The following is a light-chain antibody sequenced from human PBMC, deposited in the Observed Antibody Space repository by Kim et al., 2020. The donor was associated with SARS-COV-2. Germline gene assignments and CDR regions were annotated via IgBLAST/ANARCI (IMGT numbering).Light chain of an antibody. CDR1: SGDIGGYKY. CDR3: SSYSSSSASYV. Sequence: SITISCTGTSGDIGGYKYVSWYQQHPGKAPKLMIYDVTKRPSGVANRFSGSKSGNTASLTISGLQAGDEADYYCSSYSSSSASYVFGTGTKVTVL. CDR2: DVT. V-gene: IGLV2-14*04. J-gene: IGLJ1*01.